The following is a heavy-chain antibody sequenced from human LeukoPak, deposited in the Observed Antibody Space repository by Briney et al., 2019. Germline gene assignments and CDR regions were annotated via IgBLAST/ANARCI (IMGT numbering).Heavy chain of an antibody. CDR1: GFTFSDYY. J-gene: IGHJ4*02. D-gene: IGHD1-26*01. V-gene: IGHV3-11*04. CDR2: ISSSGSTI. Sequence: GGSLRLSCAASGFTFSDYYMSWIRQAPGKGLEWVSYISSSGSTIYYADSVKGRFTISRDNAKNSLYLQMNSLRAEDTAVYYCAREGNSILAATTRNYGGQGTLVTVSS. CDR3: AREGNSILAATTRNY.